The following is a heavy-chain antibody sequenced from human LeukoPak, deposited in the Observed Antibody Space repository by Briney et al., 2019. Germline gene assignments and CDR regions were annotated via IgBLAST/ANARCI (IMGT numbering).Heavy chain of an antibody. Sequence: SETLSLTCTVSGGSISSYYWSWIRQPAGKGLEWIGRIDTSGNTNYKPSLKSRVTMSVDTSEKQFSLKLSSVTAADTAVYYCARVSSSWYQDWYFDLWGRGTLVTVSS. CDR3: ARVSSSWYQDWYFDL. CDR1: GGSISSYY. V-gene: IGHV4-4*07. D-gene: IGHD6-13*01. J-gene: IGHJ2*01. CDR2: IDTSGNT.